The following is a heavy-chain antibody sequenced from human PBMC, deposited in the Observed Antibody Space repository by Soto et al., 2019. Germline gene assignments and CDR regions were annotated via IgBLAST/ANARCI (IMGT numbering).Heavy chain of an antibody. D-gene: IGHD6-13*01. CDR3: ARDRRWAIDY. J-gene: IGHJ4*02. CDR2: INDRSSVI. CDR1: GFTFSSYG. V-gene: IGHV3-48*02. Sequence: EVQLVESGGGLVQPGGSLRLSCAASGFTFSSYGMNWVRQAPGRGLEWVSHINDRSSVIYYADSVKGRFTISRDNAKNSLYLQINGLRDEDTAVYYCARDRRWAIDYWGQGTLVTVSS.